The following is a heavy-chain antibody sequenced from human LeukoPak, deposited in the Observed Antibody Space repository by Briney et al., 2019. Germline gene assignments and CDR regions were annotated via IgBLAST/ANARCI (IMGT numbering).Heavy chain of an antibody. D-gene: IGHD2-15*01. Sequence: GGSLRLSCAASGFSFREYWMSWVRQAPGKGLEWVANIKKDGSGKYYVDSVKGRFTISRDNDKNSLYLEISRLRAEDTAVYYCAREPRHRIDSAFDIWGQGTMVTVSS. CDR2: IKKDGSGK. V-gene: IGHV3-7*01. CDR3: AREPRHRIDSAFDI. CDR1: GFSFREYW. J-gene: IGHJ3*02.